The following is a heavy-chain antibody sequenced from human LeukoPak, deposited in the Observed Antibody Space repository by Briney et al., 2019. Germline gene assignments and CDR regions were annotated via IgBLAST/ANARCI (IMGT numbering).Heavy chain of an antibody. CDR2: IKEDGSEK. J-gene: IGHJ4*02. D-gene: IGHD3-10*01. Sequence: VQPGGSLRLSCAASGFPFSGYWMSWVRQAPRKGLEWVASIKEDGSEKYYVDSVRGRLTISRDNAKNSLFLQMSSLRAEDTAVYYCARKLWFGEPGDYWGQGTLVTVSS. CDR3: ARKLWFGEPGDY. CDR1: GFPFSGYW. V-gene: IGHV3-7*01.